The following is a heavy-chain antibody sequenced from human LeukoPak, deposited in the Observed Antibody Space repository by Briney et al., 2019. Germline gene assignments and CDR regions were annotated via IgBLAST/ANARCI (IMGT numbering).Heavy chain of an antibody. CDR3: ARSEQWDNWFDP. J-gene: IGHJ5*02. CDR1: GYTFTGYC. Sequence: GASVKVSCKASGYTFTGYCMHWVRQAPGQGLEWMGWINPNSGGTNYAQKFQGWVTMTRDTSISTAYMELSRLRSDDTAVYYCARSEQWDNWFDPWGQGTLVTVSS. D-gene: IGHD6-19*01. CDR2: INPNSGGT. V-gene: IGHV1-2*04.